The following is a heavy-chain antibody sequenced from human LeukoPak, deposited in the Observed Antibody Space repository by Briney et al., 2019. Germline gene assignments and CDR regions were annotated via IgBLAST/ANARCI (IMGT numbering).Heavy chain of an antibody. J-gene: IGHJ4*02. D-gene: IGHD6-13*01. Sequence: SETLSLTCTVSGGSISTYYWSRIRQPPGKGLEWIGYLFHSGTPRYNPSLRSRVTISADTSKNQFFLTLNSTTAADTAVYYCARRRGWKQQLVYFDYWGQGTLATVSS. CDR1: GGSISTYY. CDR2: LFHSGTP. V-gene: IGHV4-59*08. CDR3: ARRRGWKQQLVYFDY.